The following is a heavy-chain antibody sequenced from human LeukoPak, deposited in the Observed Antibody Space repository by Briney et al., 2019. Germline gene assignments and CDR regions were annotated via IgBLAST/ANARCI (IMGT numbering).Heavy chain of an antibody. CDR1: GYTFTSYA. CDR2: INAGNGNT. Sequence: ASVKVSCKASGYTFTSYAMHWVRQAPGQRLEWMGWINAGNGNTKYSQKFQGRVTITADKSTSTAYMELSSLRSEDTAVYYCARGSENYYDSSDYSYYFDYWGQGTLVTVSS. CDR3: ARGSENYYDSSDYSYYFDY. V-gene: IGHV1-3*01. D-gene: IGHD3-22*01. J-gene: IGHJ4*02.